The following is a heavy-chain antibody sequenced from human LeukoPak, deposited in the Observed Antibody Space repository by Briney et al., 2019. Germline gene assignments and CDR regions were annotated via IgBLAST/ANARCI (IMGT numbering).Heavy chain of an antibody. J-gene: IGHJ4*02. CDR3: AGANQFDF. CDR1: GFTFSTYW. Sequence: PGGSLRLSCAASGFTFSTYWMSWVRQAPGKGLQWVASIKPDGSVTHYVDSVKGRFTASRDNAKTSLYLQMNSLRAEDTAVYYCAGANQFDFWGQGTLVAVSS. D-gene: IGHD1-14*01. CDR2: IKPDGSVT. V-gene: IGHV3-7*02.